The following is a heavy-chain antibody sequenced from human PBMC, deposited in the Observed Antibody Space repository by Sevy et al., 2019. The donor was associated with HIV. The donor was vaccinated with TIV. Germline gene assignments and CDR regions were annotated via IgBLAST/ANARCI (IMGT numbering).Heavy chain of an antibody. J-gene: IGHJ6*03. Sequence: GGSLRLSCAASGFTFSSYAMHWVRQAPGKGLEWVAVISYDGSNKYYADSVKGRLTISRDNSKNTLYLQMNSLRAEETAVDYCARDGVQYYYDSSGYYYYYYYYYMDVWGKGTTVTVSS. V-gene: IGHV3-30-3*01. CDR3: ARDGVQYYYDSSGYYYYYYYYYMDV. CDR2: ISYDGSNK. CDR1: GFTFSSYA. D-gene: IGHD3-22*01.